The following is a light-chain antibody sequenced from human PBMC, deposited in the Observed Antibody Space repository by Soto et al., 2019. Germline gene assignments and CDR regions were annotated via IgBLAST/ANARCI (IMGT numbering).Light chain of an antibody. V-gene: IGKV3-20*01. J-gene: IGKJ5*01. CDR2: GAS. Sequence: EIVLTQSPGTLSLSPGERATLSCRASQSVSSSYLAWYQQKPGQAPRVLIYGASNRATGIPDRFSGSRSGTDFTLTISRLEPEDFAVYYCQQFGSSITFGQGTRLDIK. CDR1: QSVSSSY. CDR3: QQFGSSIT.